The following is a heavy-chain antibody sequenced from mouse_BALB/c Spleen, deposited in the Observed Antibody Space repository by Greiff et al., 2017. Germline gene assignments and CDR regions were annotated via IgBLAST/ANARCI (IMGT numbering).Heavy chain of an antibody. V-gene: IGHV2-9*02. CDR2: IWAGGST. CDR3: AREGGPNYYRYFDV. J-gene: IGHJ1*01. Sequence: QVQLKESGPGLVAPSQSLSITCTVSGFSLTSYGVHWVRQPPGKGLEWLGVIWAGGSTNYNSALMSRLSISKDNSKSQVFLKMNSLQTDDTAMYYCAREGGPNYYRYFDVWGAGTTVTVSS. CDR1: GFSLTSYG.